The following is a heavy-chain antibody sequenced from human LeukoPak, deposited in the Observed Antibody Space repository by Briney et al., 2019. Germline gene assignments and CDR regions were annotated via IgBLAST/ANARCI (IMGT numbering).Heavy chain of an antibody. Sequence: GAPVKVSFKASAYTFIVYFMHWVRQAPGQGLEWMGWINPNTGGRNYGQKFQGRVTMTRDTSISTAYMELSGLKSDDTAVYYCARARGYCGGDTCHIYGMDVWGQGTTVTVSS. V-gene: IGHV1-2*02. CDR1: AYTFIVYF. CDR3: ARARGYCGGDTCHIYGMDV. D-gene: IGHD2-15*01. J-gene: IGHJ6*02. CDR2: INPNTGGR.